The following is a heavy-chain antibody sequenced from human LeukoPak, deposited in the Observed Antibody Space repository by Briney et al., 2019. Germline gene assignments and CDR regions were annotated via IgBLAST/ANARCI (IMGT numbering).Heavy chain of an antibody. CDR3: ARARWSGGYYPY. V-gene: IGHV1-46*01. Sequence: EASVKVSCKASGYTFTSYYMHWVRQAPGQGLEWMGIINPSGGSTGYAQKFQGRVTMTRDTSTSTVYMELSSLRSEDTAVYYCARARWSGGYYPYWGQGTLVTVSS. CDR2: INPSGGST. J-gene: IGHJ4*02. D-gene: IGHD3-3*01. CDR1: GYTFTSYY.